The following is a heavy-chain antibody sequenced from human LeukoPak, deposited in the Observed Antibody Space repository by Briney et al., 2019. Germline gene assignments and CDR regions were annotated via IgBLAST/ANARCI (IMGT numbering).Heavy chain of an antibody. CDR1: GFTFSSYA. D-gene: IGHD3-3*01. CDR2: ISGSGGST. V-gene: IGHV3-23*01. J-gene: IGHJ6*03. CDR3: AKGPYDFWSGYYVYYYMDV. Sequence: PGGSLRLSCAASGFTFSSYAMSWVRQAPGKGLEWVSAISGSGGSTYYADSVKGGLTISRDNSKNTLYLQMNSLRAEDTAVYYCAKGPYDFWSGYYVYYYMDVWGKGTTVTVSS.